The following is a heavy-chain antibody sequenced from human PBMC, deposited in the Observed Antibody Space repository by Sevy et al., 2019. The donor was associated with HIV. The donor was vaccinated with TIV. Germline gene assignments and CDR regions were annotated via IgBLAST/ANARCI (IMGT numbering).Heavy chain of an antibody. D-gene: IGHD3-3*01. CDR2: IKQDGSEK. CDR1: GFTFSSYW. Sequence: GGSPRLSCAASGFTFSSYWMSWVRQAPGKGLEWVANIKQDGSEKYYVDSVKGRFTISRDNAKNSLYLQMNSLRAEDTAVYYCARDTRYPYYDFWSGYSSHGYYYYGMDVWGQGTTVTVSS. CDR3: ARDTRYPYYDFWSGYSSHGYYYYGMDV. V-gene: IGHV3-7*03. J-gene: IGHJ6*02.